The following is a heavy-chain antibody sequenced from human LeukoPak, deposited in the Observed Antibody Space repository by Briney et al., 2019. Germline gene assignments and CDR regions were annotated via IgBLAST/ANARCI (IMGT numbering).Heavy chain of an antibody. Sequence: ASVKVSCKVSGYTLTELSMHWVRQAPGKGLEWMGGFDPEDGETIYAQKFQGRVTMTEDTSTDTAYMELSSLRSEDTAVYYCATVGSVLRFSPYYYGMDVWGQGTLVTVSS. CDR1: GYTLTELS. V-gene: IGHV1-24*01. J-gene: IGHJ6*02. CDR2: FDPEDGET. CDR3: ATVGSVLRFSPYYYGMDV. D-gene: IGHD3-3*01.